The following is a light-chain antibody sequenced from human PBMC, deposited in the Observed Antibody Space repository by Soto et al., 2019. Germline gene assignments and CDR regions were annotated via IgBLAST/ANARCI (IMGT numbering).Light chain of an antibody. CDR1: SSDVGGYKY. Sequence: QSALTQPPSASGSPGQSVTISCTGTSSDVGGYKYVSWYQQHPGKAPKLMIYEVSKRPSGVPDRFSGSKSGNTASLTVSGLQAEDEADYYCSSYAGSNDVIFGGGTKLTAL. CDR3: SSYAGSNDVI. J-gene: IGLJ2*01. V-gene: IGLV2-8*01. CDR2: EVS.